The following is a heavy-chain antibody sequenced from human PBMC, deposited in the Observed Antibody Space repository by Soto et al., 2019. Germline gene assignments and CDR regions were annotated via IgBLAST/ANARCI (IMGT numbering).Heavy chain of an antibody. CDR1: GFTFSSYA. CDR2: ISGSGGST. V-gene: IGHV3-23*01. CDR3: AKAIAARYYYDYGMDV. J-gene: IGHJ6*01. Sequence: EVQLLESGGGLVQPGGSLRLSCAASGFTFSSYAMSWVRQAPGKGLEWVSAISGSGGSTYYADSVKGRFTISRDNSKNTLYLQINSLGAEDTAVYYCAKAIAARYYYDYGMDVWGQGTTVTVSS. D-gene: IGHD6-6*01.